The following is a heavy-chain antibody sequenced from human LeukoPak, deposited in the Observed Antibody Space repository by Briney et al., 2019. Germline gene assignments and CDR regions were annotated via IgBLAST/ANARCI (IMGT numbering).Heavy chain of an antibody. CDR1: GGSFSGYY. J-gene: IGHJ5*02. CDR3: ARGGVVPAATRYNWFDP. D-gene: IGHD2-2*01. Sequence: SETLSLTCAVYGGSFSGYYWSWIRQPPGKGLEWIGEINHSGSTNYNPSLKSRVTISVDTSKNQFSLKLSSVTAADTAVYYCARGGVVPAATRYNWFDPWGQGTLDTVSS. CDR2: INHSGST. V-gene: IGHV4-34*01.